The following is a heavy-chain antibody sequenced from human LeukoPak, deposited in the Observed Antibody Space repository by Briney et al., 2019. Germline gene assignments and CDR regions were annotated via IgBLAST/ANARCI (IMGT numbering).Heavy chain of an antibody. J-gene: IGHJ4*02. V-gene: IGHV4-39*01. CDR3: ARQITDIVVVVAATFFDY. CDR2: IYYRGST. D-gene: IGHD2-15*01. CDR1: GCSISSSSYY. Sequence: PSETLSLTCTVSGCSISSSSYYWGWIRQPPGKGLEWIGSIYYRGSTYYNPSLKRRVPISVDTSKNQFSLKLSPVTAADTAVYYCARQITDIVVVVAATFFDYWGQGTLVTVSS.